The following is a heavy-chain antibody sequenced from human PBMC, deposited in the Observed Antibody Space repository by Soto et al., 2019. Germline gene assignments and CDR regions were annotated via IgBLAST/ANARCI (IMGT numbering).Heavy chain of an antibody. Sequence: PSETLSLTCAVYGGSFSGYYWGWIRQPPGKGLEWIGEINHSGSTNYNPSLKSRVTISVDTSKNQFSLKLSSVTAADTAVYYCARAQLERLWWFDPWGQGTLVTVSS. CDR3: ARAQLERLWWFDP. D-gene: IGHD1-1*01. CDR2: INHSGST. CDR1: GGSFSGYY. V-gene: IGHV4-34*01. J-gene: IGHJ5*02.